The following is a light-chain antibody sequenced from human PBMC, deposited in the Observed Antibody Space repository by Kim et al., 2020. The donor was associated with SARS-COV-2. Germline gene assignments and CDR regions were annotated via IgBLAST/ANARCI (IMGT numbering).Light chain of an antibody. CDR1: SSNIGSYD. CDR3: QSYDSSLSDSWV. V-gene: IGLV1-40*01. J-gene: IGLJ3*02. CDR2: GDR. Sequence: VTLPCTGTSSNIGSYDVNWYQHRPGTAPKLLIYGDRNRPSGVPDRFSGSKSDTSASLAITGLQAEDEADYYCQSYDSSLSDSWVFGGGTQLTVL.